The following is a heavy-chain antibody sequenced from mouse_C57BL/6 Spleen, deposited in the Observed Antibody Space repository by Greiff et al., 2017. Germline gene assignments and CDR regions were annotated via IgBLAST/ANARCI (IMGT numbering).Heavy chain of an antibody. CDR3: AQNPVYYYGSSYYFDY. D-gene: IGHD1-1*01. J-gene: IGHJ2*01. CDR2: IDPEDGET. V-gene: IGHV14-2*01. Sequence: EVQLVESGAELVKPGASVKLSCTASGFNIKDYYMHWVKQRTEQGLEWIGRIDPEDGETKYAPKFQGKATITADTSSNTAYLQLSSLTSEDTAVYYCAQNPVYYYGSSYYFDYWGQGTTLTVSS. CDR1: GFNIKDYY.